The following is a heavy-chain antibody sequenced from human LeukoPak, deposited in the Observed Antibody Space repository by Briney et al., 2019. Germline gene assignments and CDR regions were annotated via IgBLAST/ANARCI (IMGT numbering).Heavy chain of an antibody. CDR1: GFTFSAYG. D-gene: IGHD5-12*01. V-gene: IGHV3-23*01. CDR2: ISGSGGST. CDR3: AKEPWGDSGYDPETDY. J-gene: IGHJ4*02. Sequence: GGSLRLSCAASGFTFSAYGMNWVRQAPGKGLEWVSAISGSGGSTYYADSVKGRFTISRDNSENTLYLQMNSLRAEDTAVYYCAKEPWGDSGYDPETDYWGQGTLVTVSS.